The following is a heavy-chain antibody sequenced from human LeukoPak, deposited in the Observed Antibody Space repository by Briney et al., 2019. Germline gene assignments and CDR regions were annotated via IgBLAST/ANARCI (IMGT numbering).Heavy chain of an antibody. D-gene: IGHD6-19*01. V-gene: IGHV3-21*01. J-gene: IGHJ4*02. CDR3: ARESSGWYIDY. Sequence: GGSLRLSCAASGFTFSSYSMNWVRQAPGKGLEWVSSISSSSYIYYADSVKGRFTISRDNAKNSLYLQMNSLRAEDTAVYYCARESSGWYIDYWGQGTLVTVSS. CDR1: GFTFSSYS. CDR2: ISSSSYI.